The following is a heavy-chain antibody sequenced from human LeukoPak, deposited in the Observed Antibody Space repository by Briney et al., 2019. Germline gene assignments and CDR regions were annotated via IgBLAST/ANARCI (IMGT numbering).Heavy chain of an antibody. V-gene: IGHV4-61*01. CDR1: GGSVSSDSSY. J-gene: IGHJ6*02. D-gene: IGHD1-1*01. CDR3: ARDLDWNDEDYYYGMDV. Sequence: SETLSLTCTVSGGSVSSDSSYWSWIRQPPGKGLEWIGYIYYSGSTNYNPSLKSRVTISVDTSKNQFSLKLSSVTAADTAVYYCARDLDWNDEDYYYGMDVWGQGTTVTVSS. CDR2: IYYSGST.